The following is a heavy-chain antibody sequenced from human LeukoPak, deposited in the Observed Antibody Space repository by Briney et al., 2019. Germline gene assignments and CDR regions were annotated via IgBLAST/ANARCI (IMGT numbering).Heavy chain of an antibody. V-gene: IGHV3-23*01. Sequence: PGGSLRLSCAASGFTFSSYWMSWVRQAPGKGLEWVSAIIESGESTYYTDSVKGRFTISRDNSKNTLYLQMNSLRAEDTAVYYCARSYTLYSSGWYAPDAFDIWGQGTMVTVSS. CDR1: GFTFSSYW. D-gene: IGHD6-19*01. CDR3: ARSYTLYSSGWYAPDAFDI. J-gene: IGHJ3*02. CDR2: IIESGEST.